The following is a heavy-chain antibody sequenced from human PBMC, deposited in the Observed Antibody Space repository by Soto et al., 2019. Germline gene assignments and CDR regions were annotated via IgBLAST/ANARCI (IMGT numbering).Heavy chain of an antibody. Sequence: EVQLLESGGGLVQPGGSLRLSCAASGFTFSSYAMSWVRQAPGKGLEWVSAISGSGGSTYYADSVKGRFTISRDNSKNTLYLQMNSLRAEDTAVYYCAKDAGMRGGKYYYYMDVWGKGTTVTVSS. J-gene: IGHJ6*03. CDR3: AKDAGMRGGKYYYYMDV. CDR2: ISGSGGST. D-gene: IGHD3-16*01. V-gene: IGHV3-23*01. CDR1: GFTFSSYA.